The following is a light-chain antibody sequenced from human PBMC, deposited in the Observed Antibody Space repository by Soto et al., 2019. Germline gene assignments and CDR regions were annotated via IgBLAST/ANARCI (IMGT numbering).Light chain of an antibody. CDR3: AAWDDSLNGNV. CDR1: SSNIGSNT. V-gene: IGLV1-44*01. Sequence: QSALTQPPSTSGTPGQRVTISCSGSSSNIGSNTVNWYQQLPGTAPKLLIYSNNQRPSGVPDRFSGSKSGTSASLAISGLQSEDEADYYCAAWDDSLNGNVFGTGTKVTAL. CDR2: SNN. J-gene: IGLJ1*01.